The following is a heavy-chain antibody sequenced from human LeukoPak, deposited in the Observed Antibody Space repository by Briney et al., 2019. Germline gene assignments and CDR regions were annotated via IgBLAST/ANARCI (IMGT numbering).Heavy chain of an antibody. D-gene: IGHD6-25*01. Sequence: GGSLRLSCAASGFTFSSYGMHWVRQAPGKGLEWVAVISYDGSNKYYADSVKGRFTISRDNSKNTLYLQMNSLRAEDTAVYYCAKNWLAAGNYWGQGTLVTVSS. CDR2: ISYDGSNK. V-gene: IGHV3-30*18. J-gene: IGHJ4*02. CDR1: GFTFSSYG. CDR3: AKNWLAAGNY.